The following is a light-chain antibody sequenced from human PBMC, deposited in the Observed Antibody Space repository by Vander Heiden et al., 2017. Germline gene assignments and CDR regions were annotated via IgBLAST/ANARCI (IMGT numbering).Light chain of an antibody. CDR3: CSYAGTYSFV. Sequence: QSALTPPRSVSRSPGQSVTISCTGSSSDVGGYNYVSWYQQHPGKAPKLMIYEVSKWPSGVPERFSGSRSGNKASLTISGLQADDEADYYCCSYAGTYSFVFGRGTKLTVL. J-gene: IGLJ2*01. V-gene: IGLV2-11*01. CDR2: EVS. CDR1: SSDVGGYNY.